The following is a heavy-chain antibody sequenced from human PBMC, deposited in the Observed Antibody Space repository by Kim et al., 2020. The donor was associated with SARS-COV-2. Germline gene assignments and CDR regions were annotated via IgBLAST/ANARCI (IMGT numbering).Heavy chain of an antibody. CDR3: ARWYNSRGWFDP. CDR2: VSHTGGT. Sequence: SETLSLTCTVSGGSISSGTYYWGWIRQLPEKGLEWIASVSHTGGTYYNPSLMSPVTISVDTSRNQLSLNLTSVTAADTAVYYCARWYNSRGWFDPWGQGTLGTVSS. V-gene: IGHV4-39*07. D-gene: IGHD6-13*01. CDR1: GGSISSGTYY. J-gene: IGHJ5*02.